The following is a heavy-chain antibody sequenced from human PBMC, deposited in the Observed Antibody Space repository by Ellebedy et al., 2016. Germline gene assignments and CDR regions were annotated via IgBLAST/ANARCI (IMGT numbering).Heavy chain of an antibody. CDR2: IYTSGKT. CDR1: LGSISNSY. Sequence: SETLSLXCTVSLGSISNSYLTWIRQPAGKGLEWIGRIYTSGKTNYNPSLESRVTMSLDKSKKHFSLKLTSVTAADTAVYYCAREFHYWGQGTLVTVSS. CDR3: AREFHY. V-gene: IGHV4-4*07. J-gene: IGHJ4*02. D-gene: IGHD2-21*01.